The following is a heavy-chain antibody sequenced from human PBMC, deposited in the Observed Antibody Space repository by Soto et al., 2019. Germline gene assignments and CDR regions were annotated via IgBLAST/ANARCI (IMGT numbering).Heavy chain of an antibody. CDR2: ISSSSSFI. V-gene: IGHV3-21*01. CDR1: GFTFSSYS. CDR3: ARSYDILTGYSGFDY. J-gene: IGHJ4*02. D-gene: IGHD3-9*01. Sequence: EVQLVESGGGLVKPGGSLRLSCAASGFTFSSYSMNWVRQAPGKGPEWVSSISSSSSFIYYADSVKGRFTISRDNAKNSLYLQMNSLRAEDTAMFYCARSYDILTGYSGFDYWGQGTLVTVSS.